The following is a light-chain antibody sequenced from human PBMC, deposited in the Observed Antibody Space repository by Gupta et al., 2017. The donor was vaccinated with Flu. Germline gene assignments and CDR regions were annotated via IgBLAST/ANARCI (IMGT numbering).Light chain of an antibody. CDR3: SSYVSGSTYV. CDR1: SSDVGGYKY. Sequence: QSALTQPASVSGSPGQSITISSTGTSSDVGGYKYVSWYQQNPGRAPKLIIYEVSNRPSGISNRFSGSKSGNTASLTISGLRAEDEGTYYCSSYVSGSTYVFGTGTTVTVV. CDR2: EVS. J-gene: IGLJ1*01. V-gene: IGLV2-14*01.